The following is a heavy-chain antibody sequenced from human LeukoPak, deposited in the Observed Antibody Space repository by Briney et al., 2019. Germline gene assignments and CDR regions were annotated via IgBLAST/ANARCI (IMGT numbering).Heavy chain of an antibody. D-gene: IGHD1-26*01. CDR1: GGTFSSYA. CDR2: IIPISGTT. V-gene: IGHV1-69*13. CDR3: ATAFPWELLRLGY. J-gene: IGHJ4*02. Sequence: SVKVSCKTSGGTFSSYAISWVRQAPGQGLEWMGGIIPISGTTNNAQKFQGRVTITVDSTSTAYMELSSLRSEDTAVYYCATAFPWELLRLGYWGQGTLVTVSS.